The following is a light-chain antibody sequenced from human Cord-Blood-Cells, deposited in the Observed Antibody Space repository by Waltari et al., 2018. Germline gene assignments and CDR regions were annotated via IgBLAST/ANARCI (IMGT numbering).Light chain of an antibody. CDR3: QQSYSTPWT. V-gene: IGKV1-39*01. CDR2: SAS. CDR1: QSISSY. Sequence: DIQMTQSPSSLSASVGDRVTITCRVSQSISSYLNLYPQKPGKAPKLLIYSASSLQSGVPSRFSGSGSGTDFTLTISSLQPEDFATYYCQQSYSTPWTFCQGTKVEIK. J-gene: IGKJ1*01.